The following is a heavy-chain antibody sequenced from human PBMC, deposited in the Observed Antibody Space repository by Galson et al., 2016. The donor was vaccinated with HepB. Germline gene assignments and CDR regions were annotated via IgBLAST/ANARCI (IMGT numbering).Heavy chain of an antibody. CDR2: ISSTRTIT. V-gene: IGHV3-48*02. D-gene: IGHD2/OR15-2a*01. Sequence: SLRLSCAASAFSFSSYSMNWARQAPGKGLEWISYISSTRTITYYADSVKGRFTISRDNAKNSLYLQMDSLRDDDTAVYYCARKSPFGPFDYWGHGTLVSVSS. J-gene: IGHJ4*01. CDR1: AFSFSSYS. CDR3: ARKSPFGPFDY.